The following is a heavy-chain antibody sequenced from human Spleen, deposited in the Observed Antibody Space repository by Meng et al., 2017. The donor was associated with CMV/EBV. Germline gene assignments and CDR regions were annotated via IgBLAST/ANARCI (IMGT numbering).Heavy chain of an antibody. V-gene: IGHV1-69*05. D-gene: IGHD2-15*01. CDR2: IIPMFGTP. CDR3: ARDREYCSGDSCHSQYFQH. Sequence: SVKVSCKASGGTFSNYAISWVRQAPGQGLEWMGGIIPMFGTPNFAQKFQGRVTITTDESTSTAYMELSSLRSEDTAMYYCARDREYCSGDSCHSQYFQHWGQGTLVTVSS. J-gene: IGHJ1*01. CDR1: GGTFSNYA.